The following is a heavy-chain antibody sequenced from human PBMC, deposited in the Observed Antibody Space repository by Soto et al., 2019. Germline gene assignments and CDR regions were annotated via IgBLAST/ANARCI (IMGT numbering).Heavy chain of an antibody. CDR2: ISGRGDTT. V-gene: IGHV3-23*01. CDR1: GFSFSAYA. D-gene: IGHD6-19*01. Sequence: EVQLLDSGGGLVQPGGSLRLSCAASGFSFSAYAMSWVRQAPGEGLEWVSSISGRGDTTYYADSVKGRFTISRDNSKNALYLQMSTLRADDIAVYFCAKVQIAVAANGYGFDYWGQGTQVTVPS. CDR3: AKVQIAVAANGYGFDY. J-gene: IGHJ4*02.